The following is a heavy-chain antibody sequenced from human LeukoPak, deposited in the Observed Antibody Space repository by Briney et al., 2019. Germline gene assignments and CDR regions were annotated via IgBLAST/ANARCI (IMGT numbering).Heavy chain of an antibody. D-gene: IGHD4-17*01. Sequence: SETLSLTCTVSGGSISSYYWSWIRQPPGKGLECIGYIYYSGTTNYNPSLKSRVTMSVDTSKNQFSLKLSSVTAADTAVYYCARVHGDYGSYYYYYYMDVWGKGTTVTVSS. V-gene: IGHV4-59*12. CDR2: IYYSGTT. J-gene: IGHJ6*03. CDR3: ARVHGDYGSYYYYYYMDV. CDR1: GGSISSYY.